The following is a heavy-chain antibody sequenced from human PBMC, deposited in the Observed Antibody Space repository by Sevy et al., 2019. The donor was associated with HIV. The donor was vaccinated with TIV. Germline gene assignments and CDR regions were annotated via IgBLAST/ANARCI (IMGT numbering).Heavy chain of an antibody. CDR2: INPNSGGT. J-gene: IGHJ5*02. CDR3: AREIDSSGTYGTGAWFDP. D-gene: IGHD3-22*01. V-gene: IGHV1-2*02. CDR1: GYTFTGYY. Sequence: ASVKVSCKASGYTFTGYYMHWVRQAPGQGLEWMGWINPNSGGTNYAQKFQGRVTMTRDTSISTAYMELSRLRSDDTAVYYCAREIDSSGTYGTGAWFDPWGQGTLVTVSS.